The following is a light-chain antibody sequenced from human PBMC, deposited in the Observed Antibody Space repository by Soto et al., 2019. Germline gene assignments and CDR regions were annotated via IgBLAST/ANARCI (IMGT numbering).Light chain of an antibody. CDR1: SSDVGGYNY. Sequence: QSALTQPASVSGSPGQSITISCTGTSSDVGGYNYGSWYQQHPGKAPKLMIYEVSNRPSGVSNRVSGSKSGNTASLTISGLQAEDEADYYCSSYTGSSTPYVFGTGTKVTVL. CDR2: EVS. J-gene: IGLJ1*01. V-gene: IGLV2-14*01. CDR3: SSYTGSSTPYV.